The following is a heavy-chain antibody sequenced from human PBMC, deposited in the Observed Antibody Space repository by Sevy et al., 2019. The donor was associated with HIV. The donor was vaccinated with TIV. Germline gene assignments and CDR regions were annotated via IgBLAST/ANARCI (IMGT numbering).Heavy chain of an antibody. CDR3: ARAGPYTSRWHFDY. D-gene: IGHD6-13*01. CDR1: EFSFHDYY. V-gene: IGHV3-11*01. Sequence: GGSLRLSCAASEFSFHDYYMSWIRQAPGMGLEYISYISDNGYNLYYADSVRGRFTISRDNAKNSLYLQMNSLRFEDTADYYCARAGPYTSRWHFDYWGQGTLVTVSS. J-gene: IGHJ4*02. CDR2: ISDNGYNL.